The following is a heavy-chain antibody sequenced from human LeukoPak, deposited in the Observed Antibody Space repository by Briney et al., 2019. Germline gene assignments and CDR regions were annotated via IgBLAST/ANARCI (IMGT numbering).Heavy chain of an antibody. J-gene: IGHJ4*02. CDR3: ARQTGSGLFILP. Sequence: PSETLSLTCSVSGVSISSSNSYWGWIRQPPGKGLEWIGSIYYTGNTYYNASLKSQVSISIDMSKNQFSLKITSVTAADTGVYYCARQTGSGLFILPGGQGTLVTVSS. V-gene: IGHV4-39*01. D-gene: IGHD3/OR15-3a*01. CDR1: GVSISSSNSY. CDR2: IYYTGNT.